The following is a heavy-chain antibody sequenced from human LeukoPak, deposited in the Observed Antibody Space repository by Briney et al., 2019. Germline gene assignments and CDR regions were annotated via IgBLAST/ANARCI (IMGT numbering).Heavy chain of an antibody. CDR3: ASSSLDV. Sequence: SETLSLTCTVSGGSISSYYWGWIRQPPGKGLEWIGSIYYFGSTYYNASLKSRVTISVDTSKNQFSLKLSSVTAADTAVYYCASSSLDVWGQGTTVTVSS. V-gene: IGHV4-39*01. CDR1: GGSISSYY. CDR2: IYYFGST. J-gene: IGHJ6*02.